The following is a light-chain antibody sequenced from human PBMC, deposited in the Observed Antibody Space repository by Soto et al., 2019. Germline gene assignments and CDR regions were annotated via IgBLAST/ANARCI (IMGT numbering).Light chain of an antibody. CDR3: HQRQSWPRT. CDR2: QTS. V-gene: IGKV3-11*01. CDR1: QYINTR. Sequence: EIGLTQSPATLSSFPGDIVTLSCRASQYINTRLAWYQHRPGQAPRLLIYQTSIRAAGIPARFSASGSGTDFTLTISDVQPEDFALYYCHQRQSWPRTFGQGTKVDI. J-gene: IGKJ1*01.